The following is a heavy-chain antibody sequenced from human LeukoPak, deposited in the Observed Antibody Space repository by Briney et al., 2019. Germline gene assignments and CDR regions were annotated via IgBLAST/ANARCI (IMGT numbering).Heavy chain of an antibody. CDR3: ARDRPYGGYSHFDY. CDR1: GFTFSRYW. V-gene: IGHV3-7*03. J-gene: IGHJ4*02. D-gene: IGHD5-12*01. CDR2: IKEDGSEK. Sequence: PGGSLRLSCAASGFTFSRYWMSWVRQAPGKGLEWVANIKEDGSEKYYVDSVKGRFTISRDNAKNSLYLQMNSLRAEDTAVYYCARDRPYGGYSHFDYWGQGTLVTVSS.